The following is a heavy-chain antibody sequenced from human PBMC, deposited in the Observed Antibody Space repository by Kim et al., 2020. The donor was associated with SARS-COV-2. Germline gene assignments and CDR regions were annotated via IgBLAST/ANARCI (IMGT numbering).Heavy chain of an antibody. J-gene: IGHJ6*02. V-gene: IGHV1-69*13. Sequence: SVKVSCKASGGTFSSYAISWVRQAPGQGLEWMGGIIPIFGTANYAQKFQGRVTITADESTSTAYMELSSLRSEDTAVYYCAEFRWGEPLIAAAGLNYYYGMDVWGQGTTVTVSS. CDR3: AEFRWGEPLIAAAGLNYYYGMDV. CDR2: IIPIFGTA. CDR1: GGTFSSYA. D-gene: IGHD6-13*01.